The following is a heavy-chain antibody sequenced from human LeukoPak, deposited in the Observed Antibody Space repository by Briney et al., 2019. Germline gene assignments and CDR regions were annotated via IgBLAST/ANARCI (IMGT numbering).Heavy chain of an antibody. CDR2: IKQDESEK. CDR1: GFTFSSYW. D-gene: IGHD3-22*01. CDR3: ARDNGYFSVDY. Sequence: GGSLSLSCAASGFTFSSYWMTWARQAPGKGLEWVANIKQDESEKYYGDSVRGRFTISRDNAQNSLYLQMNSLRAEDTAVYYCARDNGYFSVDYWGQGTLVTVSS. V-gene: IGHV3-7*01. J-gene: IGHJ4*02.